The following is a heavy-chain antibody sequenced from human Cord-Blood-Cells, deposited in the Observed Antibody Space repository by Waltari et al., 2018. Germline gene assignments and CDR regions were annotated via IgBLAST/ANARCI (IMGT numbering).Heavy chain of an antibody. Sequence: QVQLQQCGAGLLKPSETLSLPCAVYGGSFRGYYWSCIRQPPGKGLEWIGEINHSGSTNYNPSLKSRVTISVDTSKNQFSLKLSSVTAADTAVYYCARTMVVTALEGYYFDYWGQGTLVTVSS. V-gene: IGHV4-34*01. CDR1: GGSFRGYY. J-gene: IGHJ4*02. CDR3: ARTMVVTALEGYYFDY. CDR2: INHSGST. D-gene: IGHD2-21*02.